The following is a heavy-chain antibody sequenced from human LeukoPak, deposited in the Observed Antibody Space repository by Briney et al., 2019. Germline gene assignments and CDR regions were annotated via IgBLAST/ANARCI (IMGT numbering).Heavy chain of an antibody. CDR1: GFTFNSYS. V-gene: IGHV3-21*01. J-gene: IGHJ6*03. CDR3: ARGADYDILTGYMDV. D-gene: IGHD3-9*01. Sequence: GGSLRLSCAASGFTFNSYSMNWVRQAPGKGLEWVSSISGSNSYIYYADSMKGRFTISRANAKNSLYLEMNSLRAEDTAVYYCARGADYDILTGYMDVWGKGTTVTVSS. CDR2: ISGSNSYI.